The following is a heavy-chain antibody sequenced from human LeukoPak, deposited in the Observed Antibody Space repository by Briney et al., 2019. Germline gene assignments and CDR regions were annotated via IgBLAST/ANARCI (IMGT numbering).Heavy chain of an antibody. D-gene: IGHD2-2*01. J-gene: IGHJ4*02. CDR1: GFTFSSYA. CDR2: ISGGGGGT. CDR3: AKRIGSCDSISCLYFDH. Sequence: GGSLRLSCAASGFTFSSYAMSWVRQAPGKGLDWVSTISGGGGGTYYADSVKGRFTISRDNSKNTLYLQMNSLRVEDTAVYYCAKRIGSCDSISCLYFDHWGQGALVTVSS. V-gene: IGHV3-23*01.